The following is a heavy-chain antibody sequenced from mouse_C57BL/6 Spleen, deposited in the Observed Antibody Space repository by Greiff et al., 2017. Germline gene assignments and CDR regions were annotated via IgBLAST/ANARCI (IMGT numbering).Heavy chain of an antibody. V-gene: IGHV1-18*01. CDR1: GYTFTDYN. J-gene: IGHJ4*01. Sequence: VQLQQSGPELVKPGASVKIPCKASGYTFTDYNMDWVKQSHGKSLEWIGDINPNNGGTIYNQKFKGKATLTVDKSSSTAYMELRSLTSEDTAVYYCARENYGSSNYYAMDYWGQGTSVTVSS. D-gene: IGHD1-1*01. CDR3: ARENYGSSNYYAMDY. CDR2: INPNNGGT.